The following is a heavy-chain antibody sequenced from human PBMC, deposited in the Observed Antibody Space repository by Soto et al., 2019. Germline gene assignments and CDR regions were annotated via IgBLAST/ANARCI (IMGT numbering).Heavy chain of an antibody. D-gene: IGHD3-9*01. V-gene: IGHV5-51*01. CDR2: IYPGDSDT. Sequence: GESLKISCKGSGYSFTSYWIGWVRQMPGKGLEWMGIIYPGDSDTRYSPSFQGQVTISADKSISTAYLQWSSLKASDTAMYYCARRGILTGYPLDAFDIWGQGTMVTVSS. J-gene: IGHJ3*02. CDR3: ARRGILTGYPLDAFDI. CDR1: GYSFTSYW.